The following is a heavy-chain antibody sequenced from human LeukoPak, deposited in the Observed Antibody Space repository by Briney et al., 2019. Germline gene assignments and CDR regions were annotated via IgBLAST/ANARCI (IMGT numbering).Heavy chain of an antibody. CDR1: GYTFTSYD. CDR2: MNPNSGNT. Sequence: SVKVSCKASGYTFTSYDINWVRQATGQGLEWMGWMNPNSGNTGYAQKFQGRVTMTRNTSISTAYMELSSLRSEDTAVYYCARAPYYDFWSGYYTTGYNWFDPWGQGTLVTVSS. V-gene: IGHV1-8*01. CDR3: ARAPYYDFWSGYYTTGYNWFDP. J-gene: IGHJ5*02. D-gene: IGHD3-3*01.